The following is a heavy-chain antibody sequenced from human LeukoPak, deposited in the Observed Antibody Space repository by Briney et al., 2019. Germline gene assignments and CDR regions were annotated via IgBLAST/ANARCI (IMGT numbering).Heavy chain of an antibody. J-gene: IGHJ4*02. Sequence: SVKVSCKASGGTFSSYAISWVRQAPGQGLEWMGRIIPILGIANYAQKFQGRVTITADKSTSTAYMELSSLRSDDTAVYYCAREFSSTCSSTSCYSSLVGYYFDYWGQGTLVTVSS. CDR1: GGTFSSYA. CDR2: IIPILGIA. V-gene: IGHV1-69*04. D-gene: IGHD2-2*01. CDR3: AREFSSTCSSTSCYSSLVGYYFDY.